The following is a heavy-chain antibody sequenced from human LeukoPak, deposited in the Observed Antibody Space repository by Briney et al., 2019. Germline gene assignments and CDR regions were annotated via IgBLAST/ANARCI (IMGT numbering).Heavy chain of an antibody. CDR3: AKDQALYSTTVTDY. CDR1: GFTFSSYA. V-gene: IGHV3-23*01. D-gene: IGHD4-11*01. J-gene: IGHJ4*02. Sequence: GGSLRLSCAASGFTFSSYAMSWVRQAPGKGLEWVSAISGSGGSTYYAGSVKGRFTISRDNSKNTLYLQMNSLRAEDTAVYYCAKDQALYSTTVTDYWGQGTLVTVSS. CDR2: ISGSGGST.